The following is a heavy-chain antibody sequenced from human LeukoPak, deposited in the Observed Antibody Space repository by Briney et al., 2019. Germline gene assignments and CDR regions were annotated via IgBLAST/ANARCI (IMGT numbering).Heavy chain of an antibody. J-gene: IGHJ4*02. CDR2: INPNSGGT. CDR3: ARNFYFDSSGYYHY. CDR1: GYTFTDYF. D-gene: IGHD3-22*01. Sequence: ASVKVSCKASGYTFTDYFMHWVRQAPGQGLEWMSWINPNSGGTNYAQRFQGRVTMTRDTSISTVYMELSRLTSDDTAVYYCARNFYFDSSGYYHYWGQGTLVTVSS. V-gene: IGHV1-2*02.